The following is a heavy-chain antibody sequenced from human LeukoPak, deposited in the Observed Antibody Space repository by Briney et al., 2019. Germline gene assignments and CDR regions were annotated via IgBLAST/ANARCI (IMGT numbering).Heavy chain of an antibody. CDR3: ASWGFEAMVRENDAFDI. V-gene: IGHV4-39*07. CDR1: GGSISSSSYY. D-gene: IGHD3-10*01. CDR2: IYYSGST. Sequence: PSETLSLTCTVSGGSISSSSYYWGWIRQPPGKGLEWIGSIYYSGSTYYNPSLKNRVTISVDTSKNQFSLKLSSVTAADTAVYYCASWGFEAMVRENDAFDIWGQGTMVTVSS. J-gene: IGHJ3*02.